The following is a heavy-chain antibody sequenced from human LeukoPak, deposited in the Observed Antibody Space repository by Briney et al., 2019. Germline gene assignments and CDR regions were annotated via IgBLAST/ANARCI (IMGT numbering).Heavy chain of an antibody. CDR3: ASFCMKSYFDY. J-gene: IGHJ4*02. CDR1: GGSIISSNYY. D-gene: IGHD2/OR15-2a*01. CDR2: IYYTGSP. Sequence: SETLSLTCAVSGGSIISSNYYWGWIRQPPGKGLEWIGNIYYTGSPYYNPSLKSRVTISVDTSKNQFSLKVSSVTAADTAVYYCASFCMKSYFDYWGQGTLVTVSS. V-gene: IGHV4-39*01.